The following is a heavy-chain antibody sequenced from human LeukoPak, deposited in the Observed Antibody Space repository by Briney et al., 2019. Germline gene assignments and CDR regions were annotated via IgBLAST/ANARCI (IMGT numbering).Heavy chain of an antibody. D-gene: IGHD3-22*01. V-gene: IGHV3-23*01. CDR3: AKRGVVIRVILVGFHKEAYYFDS. J-gene: IGHJ4*02. CDR2: ISDSGGST. CDR1: GITLSNYD. Sequence: GGSLRLSCAVSGITLSNYDMSWVRQAPGKGLEWVAGISDSGGSTNYADSVKGRFTISRDNPKNTLYLQMNSLRAEDTAVYFCAKRGVVIRVILVGFHKEAYYFDSWGQGALVTVSS.